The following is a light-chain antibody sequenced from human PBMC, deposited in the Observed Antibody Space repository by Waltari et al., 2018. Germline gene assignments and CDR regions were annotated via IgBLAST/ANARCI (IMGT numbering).Light chain of an antibody. CDR2: YKLDSDQ. CDR3: LIWDSNDWV. Sequence: QAVLTQPSSLSVSPGASASLPCTLRSGLNVGAYTISWYRQKSGSPPQSLLWYKLDSDQERGSGVPSRISGSKVASANSGLLFISGLQSEDEADYYCLIWDSNDWVFGGGTKLTVL. V-gene: IGLV5-45*02. CDR1: SGLNVGAYT. J-gene: IGLJ3*02.